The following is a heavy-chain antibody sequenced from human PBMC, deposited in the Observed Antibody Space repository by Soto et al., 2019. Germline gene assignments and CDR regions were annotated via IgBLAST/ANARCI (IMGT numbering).Heavy chain of an antibody. CDR2: IYFADSTT. Sequence: GESLKISCEASGYTLTNHWIGWVRQMPGKGLEWMGLIYFADSTTRYNSSFQGHVTISADKSTSTAYLQWSSLEASDTGMYYCARPGACSTSSCYFDYWAQGTLVTVSS. CDR3: ARPGACSTSSCYFDY. D-gene: IGHD2-2*01. CDR1: GYTLTNHW. V-gene: IGHV5-51*01. J-gene: IGHJ4*02.